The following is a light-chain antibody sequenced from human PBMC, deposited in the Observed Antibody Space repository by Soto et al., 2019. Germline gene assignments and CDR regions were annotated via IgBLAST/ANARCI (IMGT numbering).Light chain of an antibody. CDR1: SSDVGRFEY. CDR3: CSYAGIYSYV. CDR2: DIT. Sequence: ARNQPRSVSGAPGQAVTISCTGTSSDVGRFEYVSWYQQHPGEAPKVVVYDITKRPSGVPDRFSGSKSGNTASLTISGLQAEDEADYYCCSYAGIYSYVFGTGTKVTVL. V-gene: IGLV2-11*01. J-gene: IGLJ1*01.